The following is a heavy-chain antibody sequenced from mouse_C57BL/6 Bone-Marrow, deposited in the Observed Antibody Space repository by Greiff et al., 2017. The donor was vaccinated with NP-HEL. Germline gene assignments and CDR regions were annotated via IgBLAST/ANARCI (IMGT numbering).Heavy chain of an antibody. J-gene: IGHJ2*01. D-gene: IGHD2-3*01. CDR3: ARSGWLYYFDY. CDR2: INPSTGGT. CDR1: GYSFTGYY. V-gene: IGHV1-42*01. Sequence: VQLQQSGPELVKPGASVKISCKASGYSFTGYYMNWVKQSPEKSLEWIGEINPSTGGTTYNQKFKAKATLTVDKSSSTAYMQLKGLTSEDSAVYYCARSGWLYYFDYWGQGTTLTVSS.